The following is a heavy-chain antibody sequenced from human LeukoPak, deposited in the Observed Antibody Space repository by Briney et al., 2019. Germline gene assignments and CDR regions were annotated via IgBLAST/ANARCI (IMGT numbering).Heavy chain of an antibody. Sequence: SETLSLTCAVYGGSFSGYYWSWIRQPPGKGLEWIGEINHSGSTNYNPSLKSRVTISVDTSKNQFSLKLSSVTAADTAVYYCARGVSLNYDIFYYYYMDVWGKGTTVTVSS. D-gene: IGHD3-22*01. J-gene: IGHJ6*03. CDR2: INHSGST. V-gene: IGHV4-34*01. CDR3: ARGVSLNYDIFYYYYMDV. CDR1: GGSFSGYY.